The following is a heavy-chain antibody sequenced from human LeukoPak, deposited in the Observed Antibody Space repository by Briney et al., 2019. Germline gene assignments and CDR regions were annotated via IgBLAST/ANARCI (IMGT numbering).Heavy chain of an antibody. J-gene: IGHJ4*02. CDR3: ARDRPYGGNDY. Sequence: PSETLSLTCTVSGGSISSSSYYWGWIRQPPGKGLEWIGSIYYSGSTYYNPSLKSRVTISVDTSKNQFSLKLSSVTAADTAVYYCARDRPYGGNDYWGQGTLVTVSS. D-gene: IGHD4-23*01. CDR2: IYYSGST. CDR1: GGSISSSSYY. V-gene: IGHV4-39*02.